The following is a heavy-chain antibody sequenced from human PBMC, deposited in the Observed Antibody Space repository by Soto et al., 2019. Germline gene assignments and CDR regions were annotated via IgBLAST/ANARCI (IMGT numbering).Heavy chain of an antibody. J-gene: IGHJ4*02. V-gene: IGHV4-34*01. Sequence: SETLSLTCAIYGGSFSGYYWSWIRQPPGKGLEWIGKINHSGSTNYNPSLKSRVTISVDTSKNQFSLKLSSVTAADTAVYYCARGSGSYPYYFDYWGQGTLVTVSS. CDR1: GGSFSGYY. D-gene: IGHD6-19*01. CDR2: INHSGST. CDR3: ARGSGSYPYYFDY.